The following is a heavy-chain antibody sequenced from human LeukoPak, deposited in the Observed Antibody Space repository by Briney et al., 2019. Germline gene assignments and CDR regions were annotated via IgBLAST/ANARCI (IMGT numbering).Heavy chain of an antibody. Sequence: ASGTLSLTCAVSGGSISSSNWWSWVRQPPGKGLEWIGEIYHSGCTNYNPSLKSRVTISVDKSKNQFSLKLSSVTAADTAVYYCAREGRGYSGYDFNYYYGMDVWGQGTTVTVSS. D-gene: IGHD5-12*01. V-gene: IGHV4-4*02. CDR1: GGSISSSNW. CDR2: IYHSGCT. J-gene: IGHJ6*02. CDR3: AREGRGYSGYDFNYYYGMDV.